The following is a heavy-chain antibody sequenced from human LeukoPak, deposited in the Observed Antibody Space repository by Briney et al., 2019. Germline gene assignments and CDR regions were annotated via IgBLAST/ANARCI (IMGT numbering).Heavy chain of an antibody. Sequence: GGSLRLSCAASGFTVSSNYMSWVRQAPGKGLEWVSVIYSGGSTYYADSVKGRFTISRDNSKNTLYLQMNSLRAEDTAVYYCAKEPDYGEIPYYFDYWGQGTLVTVSS. CDR1: GFTVSSNY. V-gene: IGHV3-53*01. J-gene: IGHJ4*02. CDR3: AKEPDYGEIPYYFDY. D-gene: IGHD4-17*01. CDR2: IYSGGST.